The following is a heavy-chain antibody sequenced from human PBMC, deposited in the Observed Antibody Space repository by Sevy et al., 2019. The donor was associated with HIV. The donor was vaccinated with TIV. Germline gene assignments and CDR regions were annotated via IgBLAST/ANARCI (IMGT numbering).Heavy chain of an antibody. J-gene: IGHJ6*03. CDR1: GDSVSSNSAA. CDR3: ARGGVDYYGSGSAGSYYYYYYMDV. V-gene: IGHV6-1*01. D-gene: IGHD3-10*01. Sequence: SQTLSLTCAISGDSVSSNSAAWNWIRQSPSRGLEWLGRTYYRSKWYNDYAVSVKSRITINPDTSKNQFSRQLNSVTPEDTAVYYCARGGVDYYGSGSAGSYYYYYYMDVWGKGTTVTSP. CDR2: TYYRSKWYN.